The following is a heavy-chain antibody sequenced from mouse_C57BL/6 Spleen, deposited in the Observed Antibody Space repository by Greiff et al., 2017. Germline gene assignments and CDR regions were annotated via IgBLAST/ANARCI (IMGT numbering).Heavy chain of an antibody. CDR3: ARDSPETAQATSFPLLA. D-gene: IGHD3-2*02. Sequence: EVKVIESGGGLVKPGGSLKLSCAASGFTFSSYAMSWVRQTPEKRLEWVATISAGGGYTYYPDNVKGRFTLTRDNAKNNRYLQMRHLKSADTAMYYCARDSPETAQATSFPLLAWGQGTLVTVSA. V-gene: IGHV5-4*01. J-gene: IGHJ3*01. CDR1: GFTFSSYA. CDR2: ISAGGGYT.